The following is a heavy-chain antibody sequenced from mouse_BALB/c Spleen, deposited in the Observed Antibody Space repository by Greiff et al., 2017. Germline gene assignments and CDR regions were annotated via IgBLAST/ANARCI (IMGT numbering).Heavy chain of an antibody. CDR2: IWAGGST. V-gene: IGHV2-9*02. CDR3: AREGYGNYVGAMDY. Sequence: VQVVESGPGLVAPSQSLSITCTVSGFSLTSYGVHWVRQPPGKGLEWLGVIWAGGSTNYNSALMSRLSISKDNSKSQVFLKMNSLQTDDTAMYYCAREGYGNYVGAMDYWGQGTSVTVSS. D-gene: IGHD2-1*01. J-gene: IGHJ4*01. CDR1: GFSLTSYG.